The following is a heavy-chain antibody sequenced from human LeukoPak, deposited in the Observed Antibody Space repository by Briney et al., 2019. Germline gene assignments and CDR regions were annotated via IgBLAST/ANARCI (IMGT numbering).Heavy chain of an antibody. CDR1: GFTFSSYA. CDR3: ARHMSVSYDAFDL. Sequence: GGSLRLSRAASGFTFSSYAMSWVRQAPGKGLEWVSAISGSGGSTYYADSVKGRFTISRDNSKNTLYLQMNSLRAEDTAVYYCARHMSVSYDAFDLWGRGTTVTVSS. J-gene: IGHJ3*01. CDR2: ISGSGGST. D-gene: IGHD3-10*01. V-gene: IGHV3-23*01.